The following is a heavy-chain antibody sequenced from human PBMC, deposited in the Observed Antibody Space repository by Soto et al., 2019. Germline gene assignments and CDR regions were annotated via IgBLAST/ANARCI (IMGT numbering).Heavy chain of an antibody. CDR1: GYSVSSSDYY. CDR2: MLYSGLT. V-gene: IGHV4-39*01. D-gene: IGHD2-15*01. J-gene: IGHJ6*02. Sequence: SETLSLTCSVSGYSVSSSDYYWAWIRQPPGKGLEWIGSMLYSGLTYYNPSLKSRVTLSVDTSKNQFSVRLNSVTASETAVYYCAPLSVSLSGPYGIHVWGQGTTVT. CDR3: APLSVSLSGPYGIHV.